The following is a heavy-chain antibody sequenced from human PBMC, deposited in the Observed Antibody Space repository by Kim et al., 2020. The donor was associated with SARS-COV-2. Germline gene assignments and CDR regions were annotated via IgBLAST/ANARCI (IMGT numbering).Heavy chain of an antibody. CDR1: GLSFSANH. CDR2: LSPGGTI. J-gene: IGHJ5*01. D-gene: IGHD6-13*01. Sequence: GGSLRLSCAASGLSFSANHMGWVRQAPGKGLEWVAFLSPGGTIAYSTSAQRRRTISTDTTSNTTYSQKLSLRSIETAAVYYSGAIERAAAATRPNS. V-gene: IGHV3-53*01. CDR3: GAIERAAAATRPNS.